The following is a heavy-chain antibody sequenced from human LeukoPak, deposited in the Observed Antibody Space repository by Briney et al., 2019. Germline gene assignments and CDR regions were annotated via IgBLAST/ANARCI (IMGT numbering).Heavy chain of an antibody. J-gene: IGHJ3*02. CDR3: AKASSRSFSSGYYGNAFDI. CDR2: ISWASGSI. CDR1: GFTFDDYA. Sequence: GRSLRLSCAASGFTFDDYAMHWVRQAPGKGLEWVSGISWASGSIGYADSVKGRFTTSRDNAKNSLYLQMNSLRAEDMALYYCAKASSRSFSSGYYGNAFDIWGQGIMVTVSS. D-gene: IGHD6-19*01. V-gene: IGHV3-9*03.